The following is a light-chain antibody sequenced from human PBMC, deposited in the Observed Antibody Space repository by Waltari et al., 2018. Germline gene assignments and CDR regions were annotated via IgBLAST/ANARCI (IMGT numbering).Light chain of an antibody. CDR1: SSNIGTNA. CDR2: ANN. J-gene: IGLJ2*01. Sequence: QSVLSQPPSASGTPGQRVTISCSGSSSNIGTNAVNWYQQFTGAAPKLVIFANNQRPAGVTDRFSGSKSGTSASLAISGLQSEDEAIYYCSTWDDSLRGPVLFGAGTKLTVL. CDR3: STWDDSLRGPVL. V-gene: IGLV1-44*01.